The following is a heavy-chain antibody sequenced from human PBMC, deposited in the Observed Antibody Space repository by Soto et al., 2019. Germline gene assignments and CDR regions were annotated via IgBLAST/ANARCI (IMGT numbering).Heavy chain of an antibody. CDR3: ARAAYTAYSSYGMHV. V-gene: IGHV4-31*03. J-gene: IGHJ6*02. D-gene: IGHD2-2*02. CDR2: IYYSGST. Sequence: SETLSLTCTVSGGSISSGGYYCSWIGQHPWKGLEWIGYIYYSGSTYYNPSLKSRVTISVDTSKNQFSLKLSSVTAADTAVYYCARAAYTAYSSYGMHVWGQAATVTLSS. CDR1: GGSISSGGYY.